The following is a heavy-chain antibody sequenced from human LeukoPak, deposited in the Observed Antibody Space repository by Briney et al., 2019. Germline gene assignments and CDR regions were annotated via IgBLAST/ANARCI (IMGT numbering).Heavy chain of an antibody. Sequence: PGGSLRLSCAASGFTFSSYAMSWVRQAPGKGLEWVSGISGSGGSTYYADSVKGRFTISKDNSKNTLYLQMNSLRAEDTAVYYCANDSTTDIVATIADSWGQGTLVTVSS. CDR2: ISGSGGST. CDR3: ANDSTTDIVATIADS. D-gene: IGHD5-12*01. V-gene: IGHV3-23*01. J-gene: IGHJ4*02. CDR1: GFTFSSYA.